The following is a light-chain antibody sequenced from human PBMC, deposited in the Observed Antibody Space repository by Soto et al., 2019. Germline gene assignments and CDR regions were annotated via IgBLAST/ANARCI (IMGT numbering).Light chain of an antibody. CDR2: DAS. V-gene: IGKV3-11*01. CDR3: QHRSNWPPELT. Sequence: VVLAHAPATLSLSPWERATLSCGSSQSVTTYLAWYQQKPGQAPRLLIYDASTRATGIPARFSGTGSGTDFTLTISSLEPEDFAVSYCQHRSNWPPELTFGGGTKVDIK. CDR1: QSVTTY. J-gene: IGKJ4*01.